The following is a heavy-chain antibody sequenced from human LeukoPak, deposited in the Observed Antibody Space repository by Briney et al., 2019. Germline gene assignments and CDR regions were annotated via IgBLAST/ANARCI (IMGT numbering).Heavy chain of an antibody. V-gene: IGHV3-49*03. J-gene: IGHJ4*02. CDR1: GFTFGDYA. CDR3: TRDSGTFYYYDGSGYYPPPFDY. CDR2: IRSKAYGETT. Sequence: GGSLRLSCTASGFTFGDYAMSWFRQAPGKGLEWVGFIRSKAYGETTEYAASVKGRFTISRDDSKSIAYLQMNSLKTEDTAVYYCTRDSGTFYYYDGSGYYPPPFDYWGQGTLVTVSS. D-gene: IGHD3-22*01.